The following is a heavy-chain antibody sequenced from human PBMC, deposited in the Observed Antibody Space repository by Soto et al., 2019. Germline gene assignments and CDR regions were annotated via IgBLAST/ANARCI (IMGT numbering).Heavy chain of an antibody. CDR1: GVSISSGGYY. J-gene: IGHJ6*02. D-gene: IGHD2-21*02. CDR3: ARDLWGYCGADCYPLDV. V-gene: IGHV4-31*03. CDR2: IYYSGST. Sequence: PSETLSLTCTVSGVSISSGGYYWSWIRQHPGKGLEWIGYIYYSGSTYYNPSLKSRVTISVDTSKNQFSLKLSSVTAADTAVYYCARDLWGYCGADCYPLDVWGQGTTVTVS.